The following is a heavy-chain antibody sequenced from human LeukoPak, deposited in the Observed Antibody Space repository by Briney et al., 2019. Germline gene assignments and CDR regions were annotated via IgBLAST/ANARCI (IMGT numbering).Heavy chain of an antibody. D-gene: IGHD2-2*01. Sequence: ASVKVSCKASGYTFTSYAISWVRQAPGQGLEWMGIINPSGGSTSYAQKFQGRVTMTRDTSTSTVYMELSSLRSEDTAVYCCARAKLVPAAKRHFDYWGQGTLVTVSS. CDR1: GYTFTSYA. CDR2: INPSGGST. V-gene: IGHV1-46*01. CDR3: ARAKLVPAAKRHFDY. J-gene: IGHJ4*02.